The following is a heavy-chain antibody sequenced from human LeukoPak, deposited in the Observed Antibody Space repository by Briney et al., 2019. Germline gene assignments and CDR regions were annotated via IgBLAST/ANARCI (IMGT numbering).Heavy chain of an antibody. CDR2: TYYRSNWYN. CDR3: ARTAEYSSTWYYFDY. V-gene: IGHV6-1*01. Sequence: SRTLSLTCAISGDSVSSNSAAWNWIRQSPSTGLEWLGRTYYRSNWYNDYAVSVKSRMTINPDTSKNQFSMQLNSVTPEDTAVYYCARTAEYSSTWYYFDYWDQGTLVTVSS. J-gene: IGHJ4*02. CDR1: GDSVSSNSAA. D-gene: IGHD6-13*01.